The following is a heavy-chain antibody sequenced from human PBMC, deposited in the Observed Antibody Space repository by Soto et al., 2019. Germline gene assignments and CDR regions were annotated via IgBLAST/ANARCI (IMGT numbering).Heavy chain of an antibody. CDR2: IYYSGST. CDR3: ARGGSIRWFDP. CDR1: GGSVSSGSYY. V-gene: IGHV4-61*01. Sequence: QVQLQESGPGLVKPSETLSLTCTVSGGSVSSGSYYWSWIRQPPGKGLEWIGYIYYSGSTNYNPSLKSRVTISVDTSKNQFSLKLSSVTAADTAVYYCARGGSIRWFDPWGQGTLVTVSS. D-gene: IGHD1-26*01. J-gene: IGHJ5*02.